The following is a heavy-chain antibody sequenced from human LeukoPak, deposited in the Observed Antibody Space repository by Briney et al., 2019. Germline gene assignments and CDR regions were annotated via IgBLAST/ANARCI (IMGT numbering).Heavy chain of an antibody. CDR3: AKDLGAKVTDDAFDI. V-gene: IGHV3-9*01. CDR2: ISWNSGSI. Sequence: SGGSLRLSCAASGFTFDDYAMHWVRQAPGKGLEWVSGISWNSGSIGYADSVKGRFTISRDNAKNSLYLQMNSLRAEDTALYYCAKDLGAKVTDDAFDIWGQGTMVTVSS. D-gene: IGHD4-17*01. CDR1: GFTFDDYA. J-gene: IGHJ3*02.